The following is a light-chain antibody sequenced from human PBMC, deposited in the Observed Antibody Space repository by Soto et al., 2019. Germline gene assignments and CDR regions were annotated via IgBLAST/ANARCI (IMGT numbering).Light chain of an antibody. CDR2: RAS. CDR1: PIVSSNY. V-gene: IGKV3D-20*02. J-gene: IGKJ1*01. CDR3: QQRSNWPT. Sequence: VWTPSPGTLALSPCETATLSCGCSPIVSSNYLAWYQQKPGQPPKVLIYRASIRATGIPARFSGSGSGTDFTLTISSLQPEDFAVYYCQQRSNWPTFGQGTKVDIK.